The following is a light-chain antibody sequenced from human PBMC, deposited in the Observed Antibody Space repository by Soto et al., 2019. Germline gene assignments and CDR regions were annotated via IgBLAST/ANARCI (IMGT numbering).Light chain of an antibody. V-gene: IGLV3-9*01. Sequence: SYELTQPLSVSVAPGQTTTIAWGGSGIGSKNVQWYQQKEGQAPVLVIYRDTNRPSGIPERFSGSNSGNTATLTISGAQAGDEADYYCQVWDSGTFVIFGGGTKLTVL. CDR2: RDT. CDR3: QVWDSGTFVI. J-gene: IGLJ2*01. CDR1: GIGSKN.